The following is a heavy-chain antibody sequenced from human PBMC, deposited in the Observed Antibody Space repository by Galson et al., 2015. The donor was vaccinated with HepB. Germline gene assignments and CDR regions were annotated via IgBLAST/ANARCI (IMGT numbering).Heavy chain of an antibody. J-gene: IGHJ6*02. CDR1: GGTFSSYA. D-gene: IGHD6-13*01. V-gene: IGHV1-69*13. Sequence: SVKVSCKASGGTFSSYAISWVRQAPGQGLEWMGGIIPIFGTANYAQKFQGRVTITADESTSTAYMELSSLRSEDTAVYYCARPRLWGSSSWLFGYGMDVWGQGTTVTVSS. CDR2: IIPIFGTA. CDR3: ARPRLWGSSSWLFGYGMDV.